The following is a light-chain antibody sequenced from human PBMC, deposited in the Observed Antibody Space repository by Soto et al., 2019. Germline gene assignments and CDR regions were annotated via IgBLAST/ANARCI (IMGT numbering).Light chain of an antibody. J-gene: IGKJ1*01. CDR2: GAS. CDR3: QQYNNWPPWT. Sequence: EIVMTQSPATLSVSPGERATLSCRASQSVSGNLAWYQQKPGQAPRLLIYGASTSATGIPARFSGSGSGTEFTPTISSLQSEDFAVYYCQQYNNWPPWTFGQGTKVEIK. CDR1: QSVSGN. V-gene: IGKV3-15*01.